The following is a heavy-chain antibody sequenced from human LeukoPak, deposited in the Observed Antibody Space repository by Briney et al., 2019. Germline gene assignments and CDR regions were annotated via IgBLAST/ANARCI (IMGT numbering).Heavy chain of an antibody. J-gene: IGHJ5*02. CDR2: IYYSGST. D-gene: IGHD2-2*01. Sequence: SETLSLTCTVSGGSISNYFWSWIRQPPGKGLEWIGSIYYSGSTYYNPSLKSRVTISVDTSKNQFSLKLSSVTAADTAVYYCARHGRRDIVVVPAAWFDPWGQGTLVTVSS. V-gene: IGHV4-59*05. CDR1: GGSISNYF. CDR3: ARHGRRDIVVVPAAWFDP.